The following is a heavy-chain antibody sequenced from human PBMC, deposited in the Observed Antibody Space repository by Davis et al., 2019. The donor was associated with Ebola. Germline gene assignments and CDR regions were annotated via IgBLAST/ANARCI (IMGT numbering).Heavy chain of an antibody. CDR3: ARVIPAAGAGMDV. J-gene: IGHJ6*02. D-gene: IGHD2-2*01. CDR1: GFTFSSYS. Sequence: GESLKISCAASGFTFSSYSMNWVRQAPGKGLEWVSSISSSSSYIYYADSVKGRFTFSRDNSKNTLYLQMNSLRAEDTAVYYCARVIPAAGAGMDVWGQGTTVTVSS. CDR2: ISSSSSYI. V-gene: IGHV3-21*01.